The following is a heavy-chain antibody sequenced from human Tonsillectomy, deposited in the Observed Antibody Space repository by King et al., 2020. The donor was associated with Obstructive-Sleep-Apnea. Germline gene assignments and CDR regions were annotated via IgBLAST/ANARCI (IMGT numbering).Heavy chain of an antibody. CDR2: IYYSGSS. CDR3: ARDGAYYFDY. D-gene: IGHD3-16*01. Sequence: QLQESGPGLVKPSQTLSLTCTVSGGSISSDGYYWSWIRQRPGKGLEWIGYIYYSGSSYYNPSLKSRVTFSVDMSKNHFSLKLSSVTAADTAVYYCARDGAYYFDYWGQGTLVTVSS. CDR1: GGSISSDGYY. J-gene: IGHJ4*02. V-gene: IGHV4-31*03.